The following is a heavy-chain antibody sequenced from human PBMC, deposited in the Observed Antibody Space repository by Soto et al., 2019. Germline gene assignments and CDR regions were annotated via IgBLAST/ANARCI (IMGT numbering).Heavy chain of an antibody. J-gene: IGHJ6*03. CDR3: ARGAMVRGVPDYYYYYMDV. V-gene: IGHV4-61*08. CDR1: GGSISSGGYY. Sequence: SETLSLTCTVSGGSISSGGYYWSWIRQHPGKGLEWIGYIYYSGSTNYNPSLKSRVTISVDTSKNQFSLKLSSVTAADTAVYYCARGAMVRGVPDYYYYYMDVWGKGTTVTVSS. CDR2: IYYSGST. D-gene: IGHD3-10*01.